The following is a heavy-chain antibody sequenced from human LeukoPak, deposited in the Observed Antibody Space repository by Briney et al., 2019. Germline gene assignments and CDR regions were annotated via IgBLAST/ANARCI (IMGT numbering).Heavy chain of an antibody. CDR2: ISAYNGNT. CDR3: ARDGKSRYYYYYYYMDV. V-gene: IGHV1-18*01. D-gene: IGHD6-13*01. Sequence: ASVKVSCKASGYTFTSYGISWVRQAPGQGLEWMGWISAYNGNTNYAQKLQGRVTMTTDTSTSTAYMELRSLRSDDTAVYYCARDGKSRYYYYYYYMDVWGKGTTVTVSS. CDR1: GYTFTSYG. J-gene: IGHJ6*03.